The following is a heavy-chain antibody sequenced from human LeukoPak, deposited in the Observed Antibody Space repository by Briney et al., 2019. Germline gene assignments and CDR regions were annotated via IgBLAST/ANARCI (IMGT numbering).Heavy chain of an antibody. CDR3: ARGRLGEGLHY. CDR1: GVTLSTYP. J-gene: IGHJ4*02. V-gene: IGHV1-69*02. CDR2: IIPILGVT. D-gene: IGHD3-3*01. Sequence: ASVKVSCKAYGVTLSTYPITWVRQAPGQGLEWVGKIIPILGVTNNAQKFQGRVTITADKSTSTAYMELSSLTSEDTAAYYCARGRLGEGLHYWGQGTLVTVSS.